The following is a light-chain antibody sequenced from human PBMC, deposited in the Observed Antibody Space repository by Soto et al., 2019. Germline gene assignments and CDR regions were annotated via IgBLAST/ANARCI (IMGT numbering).Light chain of an antibody. J-gene: IGKJ1*01. CDR2: TAS. CDR1: QSISKH. Sequence: DIQMTQSPSSLSASVEDRFVITCRASQSISKHLNWYQQKPGKAPKFLXFTASSLQSGVPSRFSGSRSGPDYTLTISSLQPEDFETYYCQQSYSSPPTFGQGTKVDNK. CDR3: QQSYSSPPT. V-gene: IGKV1-39*01.